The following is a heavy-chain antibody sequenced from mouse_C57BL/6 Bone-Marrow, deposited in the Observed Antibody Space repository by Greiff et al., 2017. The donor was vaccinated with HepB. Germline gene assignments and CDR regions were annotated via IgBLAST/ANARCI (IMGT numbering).Heavy chain of an antibody. D-gene: IGHD1-1*01. V-gene: IGHV5-12*01. J-gene: IGHJ3*01. Sequence: EVQLVESGGGLVQPGGSLKLSCAASGFTFSDYYMYWVRQTPEKRLEWVAYISNGGGSTYYPDTVKGRFNISRDNAKNTLYLQMSRLKSEDTAMYYCARRGNYYGSSFAYWGQGTLVTVSA. CDR1: GFTFSDYY. CDR3: ARRGNYYGSSFAY. CDR2: ISNGGGST.